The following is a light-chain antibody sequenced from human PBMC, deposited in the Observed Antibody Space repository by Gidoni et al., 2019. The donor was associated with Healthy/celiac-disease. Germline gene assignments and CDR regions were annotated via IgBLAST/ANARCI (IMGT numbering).Light chain of an antibody. CDR1: QSVSSN. CDR2: GAS. V-gene: IGKV3-15*01. J-gene: IGKJ1*01. CDR3: QQYNNWLGT. Sequence: EIVMTQSPATLSVSPGERATLSCRASQSVSSNLAWYQQQPGPAPRLLIYGASTRATGIPARFSGSGCGKVFTLTISSLQSEDFAFYYCQQYNNWLGTFGQGTKVEIK.